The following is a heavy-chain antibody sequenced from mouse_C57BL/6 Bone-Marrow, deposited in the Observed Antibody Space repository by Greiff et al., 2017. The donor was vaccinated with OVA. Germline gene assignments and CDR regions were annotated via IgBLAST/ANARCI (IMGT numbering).Heavy chain of an antibody. CDR3: ARNYDYDGGVDY. J-gene: IGHJ2*01. Sequence: VQLQQSGAELARPGASVKLSCTASGYTFTSYGISWVKQRTGQGLEWIGEIYPRSGNTYYNEKFKGQATLTVDTSTSTAYREFRSLTSEDSAVYFCARNYDYDGGVDYWGQGTTLTVSS. V-gene: IGHV1-81*01. D-gene: IGHD2-4*01. CDR2: IYPRSGNT. CDR1: GYTFTSYG.